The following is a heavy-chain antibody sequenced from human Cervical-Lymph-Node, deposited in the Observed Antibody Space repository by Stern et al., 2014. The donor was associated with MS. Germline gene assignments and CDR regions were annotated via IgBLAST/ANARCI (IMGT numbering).Heavy chain of an antibody. V-gene: IGHV5-51*01. CDR1: GYSFTSYW. D-gene: IGHD3-10*01. CDR3: ARPWGFGELRDAFDI. Sequence: VQLVRSGAEVKKPGESLKISCKGSGYSFTSYWIGWVRQMPGKGLEWMGIIYPGDSDTSYRPSFQGQVTISADKSISTAYLQWSSLKASDTAMYYCARPWGFGELRDAFDIWGQGTMVTVSS. CDR2: IYPGDSDT. J-gene: IGHJ3*02.